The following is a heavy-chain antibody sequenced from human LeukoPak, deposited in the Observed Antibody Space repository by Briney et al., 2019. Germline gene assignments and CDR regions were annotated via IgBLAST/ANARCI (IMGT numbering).Heavy chain of an antibody. Sequence: GGSLRLSCAASGFTVSSNYMSWVRQAPGKGLEWVSVIYSGGSTYYADSVKGRFTISRDNSKNTLYLQMNSLGAEDTAVYYCARGGGSSWTGYYYYGMDVWGQGTTVTVSS. CDR1: GFTVSSNY. V-gene: IGHV3-53*01. CDR2: IYSGGST. D-gene: IGHD6-13*01. CDR3: ARGGGSSWTGYYYYGMDV. J-gene: IGHJ6*02.